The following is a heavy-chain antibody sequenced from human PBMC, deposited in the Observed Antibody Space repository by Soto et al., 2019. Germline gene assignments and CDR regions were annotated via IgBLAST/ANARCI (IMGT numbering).Heavy chain of an antibody. CDR1: GDSVSSKCAA. V-gene: IGHV6-1*01. Sequence: SQTLSLTCVISGDSVSSKCAAWNWIRQSPSGGLEWLGRTYYRSKWFDDYAVSVKSRVTVNPDTSKNQFSLQLNSVTPEDTAVYYCVRTNDFYDTVAPFDLWGQGTVVTVSS. D-gene: IGHD3-22*01. CDR3: VRTNDFYDTVAPFDL. CDR2: TYYRSKWFD. J-gene: IGHJ3*01.